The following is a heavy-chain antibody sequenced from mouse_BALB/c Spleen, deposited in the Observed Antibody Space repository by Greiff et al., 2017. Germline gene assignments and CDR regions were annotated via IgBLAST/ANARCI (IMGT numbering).Heavy chain of an antibody. J-gene: IGHJ2*01. CDR1: GYTFTSYW. V-gene: IGHV1-7*01. D-gene: IGHD2-4*01. CDR3: ARSLYDYDNYFDY. Sequence: QVQLQQSGAELAKPGASVKMSCKASGYTFTSYWMHWVKQRPGQGLEWIGYINPSTGYTEYNQKFKDKATLTADKSSSTAYMQLSSLTSEDSAVYYCARSLYDYDNYFDYWGQGTTLTVSS. CDR2: INPSTGYT.